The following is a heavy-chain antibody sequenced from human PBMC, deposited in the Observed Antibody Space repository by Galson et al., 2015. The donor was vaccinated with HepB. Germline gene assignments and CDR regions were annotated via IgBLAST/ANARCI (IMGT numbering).Heavy chain of an antibody. Sequence: RQPPGKGLEWIGYIHYSGSTGYNPSLKSRITISVDTSKNQFSLKLSSVTAADTALYFCSKIYYDTSALWADWHFDLWGRGTLVTVSS. V-gene: IGHV4-30-4*01. CDR3: SKIYYDTSALWADWHFDL. D-gene: IGHD3-22*01. J-gene: IGHJ2*01. CDR2: IHYSGST.